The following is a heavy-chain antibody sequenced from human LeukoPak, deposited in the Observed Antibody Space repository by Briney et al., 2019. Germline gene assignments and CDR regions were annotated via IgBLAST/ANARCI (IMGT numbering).Heavy chain of an antibody. CDR3: AKDFLHPAGN. Sequence: PGGSLRLSCAASGFTFSSYGMHWVRQAPGKGLEWVAVISYDGSNKYYAGSVKGRFTISRDNSKNTLYLQMNSLRAEDTAVYYCAKDFLHPAGNWGQGTLVTVSS. CDR2: ISYDGSNK. J-gene: IGHJ4*02. V-gene: IGHV3-30*18. CDR1: GFTFSSYG. D-gene: IGHD6-25*01.